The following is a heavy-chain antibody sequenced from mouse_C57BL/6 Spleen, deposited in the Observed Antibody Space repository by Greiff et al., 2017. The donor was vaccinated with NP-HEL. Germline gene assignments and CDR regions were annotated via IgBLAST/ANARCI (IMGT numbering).Heavy chain of an antibody. CDR1: GFTFSSYA. CDR3: TREGGYYYGSSYPGYFDV. J-gene: IGHJ1*03. V-gene: IGHV5-9-1*02. D-gene: IGHD1-1*01. CDR2: ISSGGDYI. Sequence: EVKLMESGEGLVKPGGSLKLSCAASGFTFSSYAMSWVRQTPEKRLEWVAYISSGGDYIYYADTVKGRFTISRDNARNTLYLQMSSLKSEDTAMYYCTREGGYYYGSSYPGYFDVWGTGTTVTVSS.